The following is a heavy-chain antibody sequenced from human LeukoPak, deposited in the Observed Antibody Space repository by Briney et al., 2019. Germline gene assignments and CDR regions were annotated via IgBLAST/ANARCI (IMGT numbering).Heavy chain of an antibody. J-gene: IGHJ4*02. CDR3: ARDSSSGVRYFDY. Sequence: GASLRLSWASSGFSFSNYGMHWVRQAPSKGLEWVAVTWYDESNKHSTDSVTGRFTISTDKSKNTLYLQMTRLRAEDTAVYYCARDSSSGVRYFDYWGQGTLVTV. V-gene: IGHV3-33*01. CDR1: GFSFSNYG. D-gene: IGHD6-25*01. CDR2: TWYDESNK.